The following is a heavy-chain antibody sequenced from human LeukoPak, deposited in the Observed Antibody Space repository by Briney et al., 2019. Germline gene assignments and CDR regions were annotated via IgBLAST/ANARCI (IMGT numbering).Heavy chain of an antibody. CDR1: GFTFSSYW. J-gene: IGHJ4*02. Sequence: GGSLTLSCAASGFTFSSYWMSWVRQAPAKGLEWVANIKQDESEKYYVDSVTGRFTISRDNAKNSLYLQMNSLRAEDTAVYYCTSGGRSTSYYWQYWGQGSLVTVSS. CDR3: TSGGRSTSYYWQY. D-gene: IGHD1-26*01. CDR2: IKQDESEK. V-gene: IGHV3-7*01.